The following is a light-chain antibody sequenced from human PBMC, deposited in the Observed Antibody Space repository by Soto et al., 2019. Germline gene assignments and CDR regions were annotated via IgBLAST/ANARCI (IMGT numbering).Light chain of an antibody. CDR2: TAS. CDR1: QDIGRW. Sequence: DIQMTQSPSSVSASVGDRVTITCRASQDIGRWLAWFQQKPGEAPILLIYTASTLHTGISSRFSGSGSGTDFTLTITSLQPEDFATYYCQQGDSFPLTFGGGTKVEIK. J-gene: IGKJ4*01. CDR3: QQGDSFPLT. V-gene: IGKV1-12*01.